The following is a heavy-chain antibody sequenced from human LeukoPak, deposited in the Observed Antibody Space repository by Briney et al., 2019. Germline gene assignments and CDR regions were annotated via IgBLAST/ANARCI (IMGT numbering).Heavy chain of an antibody. CDR1: GFTFSSSA. V-gene: IGHV3-23*01. J-gene: IGHJ5*02. CDR3: AKGYTSSMVVRWFDP. CDR2: ISASGGST. Sequence: GGSLRLSCAASGFTFSSSAMSWVRQVPGKGLEWVSGISASGGSTYYADSVRGRFTISRDNSKNTLYVQMNSLRDEDTAVYYCAKGYTSSMVVRWFDPWGQGTLVTVSS. D-gene: IGHD3-22*01.